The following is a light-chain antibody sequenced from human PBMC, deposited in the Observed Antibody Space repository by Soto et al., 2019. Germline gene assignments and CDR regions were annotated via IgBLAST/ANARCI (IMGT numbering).Light chain of an antibody. CDR2: EGS. J-gene: IGLJ1*01. CDR1: SSDVGSYNL. CDR3: CSYAGSTTFV. Sequence: QSVLTQPASVSGSPGQSITFSCTGTSSDVGSYNLVSWYQQHPGKAPKLMIYEGSKRPSGVSNRFSGSKSGNTASLTISGLQAEDEADYYCCSYAGSTTFVFGTGTKVTAL. V-gene: IGLV2-23*01.